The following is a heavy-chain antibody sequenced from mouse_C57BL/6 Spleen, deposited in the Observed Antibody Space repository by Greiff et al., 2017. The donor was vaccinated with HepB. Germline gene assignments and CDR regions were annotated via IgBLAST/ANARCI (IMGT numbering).Heavy chain of an antibody. Sequence: EVLLVESGEGLVKPGGSLKLSCAASGFTFSSYAMSWVRQTPEKRLEWVAYISSGGDYIYYADTVKGRFTITRDNARNTLYLQMSSLRSEDTAVYYCTRVEGTGRRYFDVWGTGTTGTVSS. D-gene: IGHD3-3*01. CDR3: TRVEGTGRRYFDV. CDR1: GFTFSSYA. CDR2: ISSGGDYI. J-gene: IGHJ1*03. V-gene: IGHV5-9-1*02.